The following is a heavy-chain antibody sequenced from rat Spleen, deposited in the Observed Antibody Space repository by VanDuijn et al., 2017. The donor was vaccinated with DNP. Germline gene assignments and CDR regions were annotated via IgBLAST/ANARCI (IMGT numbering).Heavy chain of an antibody. CDR3: ARSITGNHYWFFDF. CDR2: IWSGGGT. J-gene: IGHJ1*01. CDR1: GFSFTSNN. Sequence: QVQLKESGPGLLQPSQTLSLTCTVSGFSFTSNNVHWVRQPPGKGLEWVGVIWSGGGTDYNSALKSRLSISRDTSKSQVFLKMNSLETEDTAIYFCARSITGNHYWFFDFWGPGTMVTVSS. D-gene: IGHD5-1*01. V-gene: IGHV2-1*01.